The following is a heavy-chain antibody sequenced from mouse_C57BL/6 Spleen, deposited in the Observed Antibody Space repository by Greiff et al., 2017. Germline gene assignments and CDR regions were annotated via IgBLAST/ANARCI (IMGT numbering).Heavy chain of an antibody. Sequence: EVQLQQSGPVLVKPGASVKMSCKASGYTFTDYYMNWVKQSHGKSLEWIGVINPYNGGTSYNQKFKGKATLTVDKSSSTAYMELNSLTSEDSAVYYCARWGDVEAYWGQGTLVTVSA. V-gene: IGHV1-19*01. CDR2: INPYNGGT. CDR3: ARWGDVEAY. D-gene: IGHD3-3*01. J-gene: IGHJ3*01. CDR1: GYTFTDYY.